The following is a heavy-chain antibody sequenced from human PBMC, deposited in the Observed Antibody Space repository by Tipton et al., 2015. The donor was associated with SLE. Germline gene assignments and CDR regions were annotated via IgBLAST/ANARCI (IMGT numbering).Heavy chain of an antibody. J-gene: IGHJ6*02. CDR3: ANLAAAGHHGMDV. D-gene: IGHD6-13*01. V-gene: IGHV4-34*01. CDR1: GGSFSGYY. CDR2: INHSGST. Sequence: TLSLTCAVYGGSFSGYYWSWIRQPPGKGLEWIGEINHSGSTNYNPSLKSRVTISVDTSKNQFSLKLSSVTAADTAVHYCANLAAAGHHGMDVWGQGTTVTVS.